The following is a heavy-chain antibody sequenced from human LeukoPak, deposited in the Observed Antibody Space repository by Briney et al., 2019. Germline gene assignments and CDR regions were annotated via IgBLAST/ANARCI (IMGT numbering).Heavy chain of an antibody. CDR3: ARVGGGRVSDRGFDP. CDR2: IYYSGST. CDR1: GGSISSYY. J-gene: IGHJ5*02. Sequence: SETLSLTCTVSGGSISSYYWSWIRQPPGKGLEWIGSIYYSGSTYYNPSLKSRVTISVDTSKNQFSLKLSSVTAADTAVYYCARVGGGRVSDRGFDPWGQGTLVTVS. V-gene: IGHV4-39*01. D-gene: IGHD3-16*01.